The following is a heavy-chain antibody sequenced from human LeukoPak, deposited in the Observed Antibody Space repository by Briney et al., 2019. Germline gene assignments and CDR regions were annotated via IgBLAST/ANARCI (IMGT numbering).Heavy chain of an antibody. CDR3: AKERDSSVYWDS. D-gene: IGHD3-22*01. J-gene: IGHJ5*01. Sequence: GGSLRLSCAVSGFTFRHYAMSWVRQAPGTGLEWVGSLTDSGDATYYADSVKGRFTISRDNSENTVYLQMNSLRADDTAVYYCAKERDSSVYWDSWGQGTLVTVSS. CDR2: LTDSGDAT. V-gene: IGHV3-23*01. CDR1: GFTFRHYA.